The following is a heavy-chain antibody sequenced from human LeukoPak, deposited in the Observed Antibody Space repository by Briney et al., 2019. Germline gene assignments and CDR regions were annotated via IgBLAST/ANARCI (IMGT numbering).Heavy chain of an antibody. V-gene: IGHV3-53*01. CDR2: IYGGGNI. Sequence: GGSLRLSCAASGFTVSSNYMNWVRQAPGQGLEWVSVIYGGGNIYYSDSVKGRFTISRDNSKNTLYLHMNSLRAEDTAVYYCARGAGYNHPYCFDYWGQGTLVTVSS. CDR3: ARGAGYNHPYCFDY. CDR1: GFTVSSNY. D-gene: IGHD5-24*01. J-gene: IGHJ4*02.